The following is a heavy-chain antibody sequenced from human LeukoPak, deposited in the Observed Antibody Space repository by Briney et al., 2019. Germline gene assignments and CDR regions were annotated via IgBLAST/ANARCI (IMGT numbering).Heavy chain of an antibody. CDR2: IYHSGST. J-gene: IGHJ4*02. Sequence: PSETLSLTCSVSGYSIDNGYYWAWIRQSPGKGLEWIGSIYHSGSTNYNPSLKSRVTISVDKSKNQFSLKLSSVTAADTAVYYCARVRTGAMVRGVIITFDYWGQGTLVTVSS. V-gene: IGHV4-38-2*02. D-gene: IGHD3-10*01. CDR3: ARVRTGAMVRGVIITFDY. CDR1: GYSIDNGYY.